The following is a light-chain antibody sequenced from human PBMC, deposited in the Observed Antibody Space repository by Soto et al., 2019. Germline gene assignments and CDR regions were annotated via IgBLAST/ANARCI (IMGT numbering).Light chain of an antibody. CDR3: QQYNSYSRA. CDR2: QAS. J-gene: IGKJ1*01. V-gene: IGKV1-5*03. Sequence: DIQRTQSPSTLYASVGDSVTSTRQASQRSCRWLAWYQQKPGKAPKLLIYQASSLETGVPSRLSGSGSGTEFTLTISSLKHDDFATYYCQQYNSYSRAFGQGTKVEIK. CDR1: QRSCRW.